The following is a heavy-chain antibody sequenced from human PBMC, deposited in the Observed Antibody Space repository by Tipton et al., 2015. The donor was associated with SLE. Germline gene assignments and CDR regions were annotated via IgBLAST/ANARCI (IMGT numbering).Heavy chain of an antibody. V-gene: IGHV4-31*03. J-gene: IGHJ3*02. CDR2: IYNTGNT. CDR1: GASISSDVYY. Sequence: TLSLTCSVSGASISSDVYYWSWIRQLPGKGLEWIGYIYNTGNTYYNPSLKSRVTMSVDTSKNQFSLRVTSVTAADTAVYYCAGTNYDVLTGYHRVDTFDIWGQGTMVTVSS. D-gene: IGHD3-9*01. CDR3: AGTNYDVLTGYHRVDTFDI.